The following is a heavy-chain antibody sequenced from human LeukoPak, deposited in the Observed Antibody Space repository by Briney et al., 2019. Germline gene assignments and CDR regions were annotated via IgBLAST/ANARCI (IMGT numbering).Heavy chain of an antibody. CDR3: ARESIAVARAPFDY. CDR1: GFTFSSYE. J-gene: IGHJ4*02. D-gene: IGHD6-19*01. V-gene: IGHV3-48*03. CDR2: ISSGSTI. Sequence: SGGSLRLSCAASGFTFSSYEMNWVRQAPGKGLEWVSYISSGSTIYDADSVKGRFTISRDNAKNSLYLQMNSLRAEDTAVYYCARESIAVARAPFDYWGQGTLVTVSS.